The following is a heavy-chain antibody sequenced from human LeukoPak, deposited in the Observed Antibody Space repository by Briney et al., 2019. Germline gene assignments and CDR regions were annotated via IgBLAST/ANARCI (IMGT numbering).Heavy chain of an antibody. J-gene: IGHJ4*02. CDR1: GFTFSSYG. V-gene: IGHV3-30-3*01. CDR3: ARARGSYCGSTSCYFDY. Sequence: HAGGSLRLSCAASGFTFSSYGMHWVRQAPGKGLEWVAFISYDGSNRYYADSVKGRFTISRDNSKDTLFLQMDSLRAEDTALYYCARARGSYCGSTSCYFDYWGQGTLVTVSS. CDR2: ISYDGSNR. D-gene: IGHD2-2*01.